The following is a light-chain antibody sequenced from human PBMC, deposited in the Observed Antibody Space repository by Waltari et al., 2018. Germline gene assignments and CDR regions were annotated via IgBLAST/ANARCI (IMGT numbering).Light chain of an antibody. J-gene: IGLJ3*02. Sequence: QSALTQPAPVSGSPGQSITISCTGTTSAVGHYKFVSWYQQHPGKAPKLMIYQINQRPSGISNRFSGSKFGNTAVLTISGLQTDDEADYYCCSYVTGDTWVFGGGTRVAVL. CDR1: TSAVGHYKF. CDR3: CSYVTGDTWV. CDR2: QIN. V-gene: IGLV2-23*02.